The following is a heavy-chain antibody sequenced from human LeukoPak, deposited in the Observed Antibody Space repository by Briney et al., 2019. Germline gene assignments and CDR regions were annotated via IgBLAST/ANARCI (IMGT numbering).Heavy chain of an antibody. CDR1: GDSISSYY. CDR3: ARHAMVLYYFDY. J-gene: IGHJ4*02. D-gene: IGHD5-18*01. CDR2: IHYSGST. Sequence: SETLSLTCTVSGDSISSYYWSWIRQPPGKGLEWIGDIHYSGSTNYNPSLKRRVKVSVDTSKNQFSLNLSSVTAADTAVYYCARHAMVLYYFDYWGQGALVTVSS. V-gene: IGHV4-59*08.